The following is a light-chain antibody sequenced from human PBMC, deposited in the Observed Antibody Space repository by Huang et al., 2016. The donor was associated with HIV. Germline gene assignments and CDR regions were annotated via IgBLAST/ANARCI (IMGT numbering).Light chain of an antibody. CDR2: GAS. CDR1: QSISSSS. Sequence: EIVLTQSPGTLSLSPGERATLSCRASQSISSSSLAWYLQKPGQAPPRLIHGASTRATDIPDRFSGSGSGTDFTLTISRLEPEDFAVYYCHQYGSPPFTFGHGTKVDIK. V-gene: IGKV3-20*01. J-gene: IGKJ3*01. CDR3: HQYGSPPFT.